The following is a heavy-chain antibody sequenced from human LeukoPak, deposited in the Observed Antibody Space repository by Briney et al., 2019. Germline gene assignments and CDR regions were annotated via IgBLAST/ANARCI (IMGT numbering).Heavy chain of an antibody. Sequence: KAGGSLRLSCAASGFTFSSYSMNWVRQAPGKGLEWVSSISSSSSYIYYADSVKGRFTISRDNAKNSLYLQMNSLRAEDTAVYYCARRSGYSPYWYYYYYGMDVWGQGTTVTVSS. CDR2: ISSSSSYI. D-gene: IGHD5-18*01. V-gene: IGHV3-21*01. CDR3: ARRSGYSPYWYYYYYGMDV. J-gene: IGHJ6*02. CDR1: GFTFSSYS.